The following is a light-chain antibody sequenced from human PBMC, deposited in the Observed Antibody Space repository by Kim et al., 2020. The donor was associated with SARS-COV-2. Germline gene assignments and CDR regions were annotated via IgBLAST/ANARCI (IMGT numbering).Light chain of an antibody. CDR3: NSRDSSDNVV. CDR1: SLRSYY. CDR2: GKN. Sequence: SSELTQDPAVSVALGQTVRITCQGDSLRSYYATWYQQKPGQAPVLVIYGKNNRPSGIPDRFSGSSSGNTASLTITGTQADDEADYYCNSRDSSDNVV. J-gene: IGLJ2*01. V-gene: IGLV3-19*01.